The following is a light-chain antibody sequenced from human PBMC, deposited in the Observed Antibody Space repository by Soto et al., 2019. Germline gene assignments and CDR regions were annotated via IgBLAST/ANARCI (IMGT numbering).Light chain of an antibody. CDR2: SAS. CDR3: QQVNSYPFT. Sequence: DIQLTQSPSFLSASVGDRITITCRASQDNRNFLVWYQQTPGKAPNLLIYSASTLQSGVPLRFSGSGSGTEFTLTISSLQPEDLATYFCQQVNSYPFTFGPGTKVDVK. CDR1: QDNRNF. J-gene: IGKJ3*01. V-gene: IGKV1-9*01.